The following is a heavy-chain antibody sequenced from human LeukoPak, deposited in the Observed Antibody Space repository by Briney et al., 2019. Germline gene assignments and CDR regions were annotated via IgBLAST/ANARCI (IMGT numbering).Heavy chain of an antibody. D-gene: IGHD3-10*01. CDR1: GLNFGYYW. CDR3: ARGGVGSFDL. J-gene: IGHJ4*02. CDR2: IHSDGRDT. Sequence: GGALRLSCGAFGLNFGYYWMHWVRRVPGKGLVCVSRIHSDGRDTTYAESVKGRFTISRDNAKNTLSLEMNSLNVDDTAVYFCARGGVGSFDLWGQGTLVTVSS. V-gene: IGHV3-74*03.